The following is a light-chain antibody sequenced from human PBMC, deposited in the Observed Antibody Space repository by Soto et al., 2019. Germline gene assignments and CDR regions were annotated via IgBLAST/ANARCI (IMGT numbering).Light chain of an antibody. J-gene: IGKJ1*01. CDR2: AAS. CDR1: QSISSF. CDR3: QQSYSTPRT. Sequence: DIQMTQSPSSLSVSVGDRVTITCRASQSISSFVNWYQQRPGKAPKLLIYAASSLQSGVPSRFSGSGSGTDFTLTISSLQPEDFATYYCQQSYSTPRTFGQGTKVEIK. V-gene: IGKV1-39*01.